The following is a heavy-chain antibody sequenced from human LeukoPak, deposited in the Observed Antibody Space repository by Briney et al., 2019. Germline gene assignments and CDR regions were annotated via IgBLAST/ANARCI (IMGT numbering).Heavy chain of an antibody. CDR2: IYYSGTT. D-gene: IGHD3-22*01. CDR3: ARDDSSGYIYFRH. CDR1: GASISSYY. V-gene: IGHV4-59*01. J-gene: IGHJ1*01. Sequence: SETLSLTCTVSGASISSYYWSWIRQPPGKGLEWIGYIYYSGTTKYNPSLKSRVTISVDTSKNQFSLKLSSVTAADMAVYYCARDDSSGYIYFRHWGQGTLATVPS.